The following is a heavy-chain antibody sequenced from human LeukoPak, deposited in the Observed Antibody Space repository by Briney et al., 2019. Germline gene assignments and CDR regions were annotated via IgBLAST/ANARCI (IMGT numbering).Heavy chain of an antibody. D-gene: IGHD4-17*01. Sequence: GGSLRLSCAASGFTFSSYSMNWVRQAPGKGLVWVSSISSSSSYIYYADSVKGRFTISRDNAKNSLYLQMNSLRAEDTAVHYCARPYGDYLYYFDYWGQGTLVIVSS. CDR3: ARPYGDYLYYFDY. J-gene: IGHJ4*02. CDR2: ISSSSSYI. CDR1: GFTFSSYS. V-gene: IGHV3-21*01.